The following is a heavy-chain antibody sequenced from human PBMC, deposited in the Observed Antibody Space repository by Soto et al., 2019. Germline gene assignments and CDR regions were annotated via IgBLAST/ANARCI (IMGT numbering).Heavy chain of an antibody. CDR2: IWYDGSNK. CDR1: GFTFSSYG. CDR3: ARGPKTTYYYDSSGYSNFDY. J-gene: IGHJ4*02. D-gene: IGHD3-22*01. V-gene: IGHV3-33*01. Sequence: ESGGGVVQPGRSLRLSCAASGFTFSSYGMHWVRQAPGKGLEWVAVIWYDGSNKYYADSVKGRFTISRDNSKNTLYLQMNSLRAEDTAVYYCARGPKTTYYYDSSGYSNFDYWGQGTLVTVSS.